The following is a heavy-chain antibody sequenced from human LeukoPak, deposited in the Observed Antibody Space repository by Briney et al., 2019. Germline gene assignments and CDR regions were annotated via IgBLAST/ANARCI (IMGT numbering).Heavy chain of an antibody. CDR1: GGSISSSSYY. CDR3: ARHEDTAMVYYYSDY. CDR2: IYYSGST. Sequence: SETLSLTCTVSGGSISSSSYYWGWIRQPPGKGLEWIGSIYYSGSTYYNPSLKSRVTISVDTSKNQFSLKLSSVTAADTAVYYCARHEDTAMVYYYSDYWGQGTLVTVSS. D-gene: IGHD5-18*01. J-gene: IGHJ4*02. V-gene: IGHV4-39*01.